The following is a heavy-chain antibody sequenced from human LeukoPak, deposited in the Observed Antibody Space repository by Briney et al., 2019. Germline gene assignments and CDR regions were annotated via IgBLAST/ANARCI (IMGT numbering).Heavy chain of an antibody. D-gene: IGHD2-21*01. J-gene: IGHJ4*02. CDR2: INGSGDAT. CDR1: GFIFSHYT. V-gene: IGHV3-23*01. CDR3: AKSDCGSDGCKLLNY. Sequence: GGSLRLSCTASGFIFSHYTMTWVRQAPGKGLEWVSSINGSGDATKYADFVMGRFTISRDNSKNTVSLQMNSLRAEDTAVYYCAKSDCGSDGCKLLNYWGQGTLVMASS.